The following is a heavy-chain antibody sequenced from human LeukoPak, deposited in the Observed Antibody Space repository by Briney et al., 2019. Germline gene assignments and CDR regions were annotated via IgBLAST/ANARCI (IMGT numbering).Heavy chain of an antibody. J-gene: IGHJ4*02. CDR3: TRERQESYYAFES. V-gene: IGHV3-11*05. CDR2: VMSGRGST. CDR1: GFSVSDYS. D-gene: IGHD1-26*01. Sequence: GGSLRLSRAASGFSVSDYSISWIRPSPGKGPEWISYVMSGRGSTNYADSVKGRFTISRDNAKNSVALQVDGLRADDTAVYFCTRERQESYYAFESWGQGTLVTVSS.